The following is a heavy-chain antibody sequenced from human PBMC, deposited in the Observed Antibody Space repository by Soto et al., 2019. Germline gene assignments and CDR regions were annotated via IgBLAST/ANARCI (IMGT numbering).Heavy chain of an antibody. V-gene: IGHV1-8*01. D-gene: IGHD6-19*01. CDR1: GYTFSSYE. CDR3: ARGQSRYRSRWSPHYY. CDR2: MNPNSGNT. Sequence: QVPLVQSGAEVKKPGASVKVSCKASGYTFSSYEINWVRQATGQGLEWMGWMNPNSGNTGYAQKFQRRVTMTRNTSLSTAYMQLSSLRSEPTAVYYCARGQSRYRSRWSPHYYWAQGPLTTVSS. J-gene: IGHJ4*02.